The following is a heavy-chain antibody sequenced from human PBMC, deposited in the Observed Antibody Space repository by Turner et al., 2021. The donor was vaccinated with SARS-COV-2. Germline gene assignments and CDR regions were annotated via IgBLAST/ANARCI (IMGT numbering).Heavy chain of an antibody. Sequence: QVQLVESGGGVVQPGRSLRLPCAASGFTFSSHGMHWVRQAPGKGLEWVAVIWYDGSNKYYADSVKGRLTISRDNSKNTLYLQMNSLRAEDTAVYYCAREGDYGGNSGGFDYWGQGTLVTVSS. CDR3: AREGDYGGNSGGFDY. CDR1: GFTFSSHG. V-gene: IGHV3-33*01. D-gene: IGHD4-17*01. J-gene: IGHJ4*02. CDR2: IWYDGSNK.